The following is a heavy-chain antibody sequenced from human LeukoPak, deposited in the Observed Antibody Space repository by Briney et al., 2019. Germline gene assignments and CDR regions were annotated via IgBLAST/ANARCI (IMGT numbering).Heavy chain of an antibody. CDR3: ARVKGQIAAAGRGDY. J-gene: IGHJ4*02. CDR2: ISAYIGNT. D-gene: IGHD6-13*01. V-gene: IGHV1-18*01. CDR1: GYTFTSYG. Sequence: GASVKVSCKASGYTFTSYGISWVRQAPGQGLEWMGWISAYIGNTNYAQKLQGRVTMTTDTSTSTAYMELRSLRSDDTAVYYCARVKGQIAAAGRGDYWGQGTLVTVSS.